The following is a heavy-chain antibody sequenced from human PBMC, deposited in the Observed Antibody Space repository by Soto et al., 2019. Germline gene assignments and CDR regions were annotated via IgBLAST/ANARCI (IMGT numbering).Heavy chain of an antibody. CDR1: GFTFSDYY. CDR2: ISGSGFTI. V-gene: IGHV3-11*01. J-gene: IGHJ4*02. Sequence: GGSLRLSCAASGFTFSDYYMSWIRQAPGKGLEWVSYISGSGFTIYYADSVKGRFTISRDNAKNSLHLQMNSLRAEDTAVYYCARVVDSGYYPDYWGQGTLVTVSS. D-gene: IGHD3-22*01. CDR3: ARVVDSGYYPDY.